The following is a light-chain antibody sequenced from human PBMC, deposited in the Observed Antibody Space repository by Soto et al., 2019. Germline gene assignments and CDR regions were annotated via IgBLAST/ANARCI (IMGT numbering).Light chain of an antibody. CDR1: QSVLYSSTNKNY. J-gene: IGKJ5*01. CDR2: WAS. Sequence: DIVMTQSPDSLAVSLGERATFNYKSSQSVLYSSTNKNYLAWYQQKPGQPPKLVIYWASTRESGVPDRFSGSGSGTDFTLTISSLQAEDVAVYYCQQYYTTPITFGQGTRLEIK. V-gene: IGKV4-1*01. CDR3: QQYYTTPIT.